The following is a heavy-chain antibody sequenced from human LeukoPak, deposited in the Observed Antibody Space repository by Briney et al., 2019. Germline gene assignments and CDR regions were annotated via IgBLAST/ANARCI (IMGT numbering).Heavy chain of an antibody. V-gene: IGHV3-30-3*01. D-gene: IGHD5-24*01. CDR1: GFTFNTYA. CDR3: AKDGYNAFDY. J-gene: IGHJ4*02. CDR2: ISYDGSDK. Sequence: GGSLRLSCTTSGFTFNTYAMHWVRQTPGRGLEWVTLISYDGSDKFYADSVKGRFTISKDNSKNTLYLQMNSLRAEDTAVYYCAKDGYNAFDYWGQGTLVTVSS.